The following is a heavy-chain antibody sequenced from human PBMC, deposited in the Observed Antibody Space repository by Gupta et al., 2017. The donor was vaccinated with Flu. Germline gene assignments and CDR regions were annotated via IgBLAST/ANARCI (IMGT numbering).Heavy chain of an antibody. CDR1: GGSFSGYY. Sequence: VYGGSFSGYYWAWIRQPPGKGLEWIGQISEGGSTNYNPSLKSRVTISLDTSKIQFSLMLTSVTAADTAVYYCARRGGWPHYYALDVWGQGTTVTVSS. CDR3: ARRGGWPHYYALDV. D-gene: IGHD6-19*01. CDR2: ISEGGST. V-gene: IGHV4-34*01. J-gene: IGHJ6*02.